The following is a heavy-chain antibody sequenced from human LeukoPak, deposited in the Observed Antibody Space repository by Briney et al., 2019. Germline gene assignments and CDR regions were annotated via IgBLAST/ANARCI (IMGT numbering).Heavy chain of an antibody. CDR2: ITYDGSNR. J-gene: IGHJ4*02. CDR1: GFTFSSYG. D-gene: IGHD4-11*01. CDR3: AKSPSQATVTTVYRY. V-gene: IGHV3-30*18. Sequence: GGSLRLSCAASGFTFSSYGMHWVRQAPGKGLEWVAVITYDGSNRCYADSVEGRFTISRDNSKNTLYLQMNSLRAEDTAVYYCAKSPSQATVTTVYRYWGQGTLVTVSS.